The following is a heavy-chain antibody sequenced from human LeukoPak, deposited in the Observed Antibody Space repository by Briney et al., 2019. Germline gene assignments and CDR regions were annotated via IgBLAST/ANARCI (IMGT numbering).Heavy chain of an antibody. D-gene: IGHD2-8*02. CDR2: ISGSGGST. CDR3: AKADRLVLVDY. Sequence: GGSLRLSCAASGFTFSIYAMSWVRQAPGKGLGWVSAISGSGGSTYYADSVKGRFTISRDNSKDTLYLQMNSLRAEDTAVYYCAKADRLVLVDYWGQGTLVTVSS. J-gene: IGHJ4*02. V-gene: IGHV3-23*01. CDR1: GFTFSIYA.